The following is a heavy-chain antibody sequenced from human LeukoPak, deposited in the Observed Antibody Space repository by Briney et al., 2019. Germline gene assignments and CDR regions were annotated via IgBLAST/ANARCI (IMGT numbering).Heavy chain of an antibody. J-gene: IGHJ3*02. CDR2: IYPGDSDT. V-gene: IGHV5-51*01. D-gene: IGHD6-13*01. Sequence: LGESLKISCKVSGYSFTSYWIGWVSQMPGKGLEWMGIIYPGDSDTRYNPSFQGQVTISADKSISTAYLQWSTLKASDTAMYYCARWYGGDAFDIWGQGTMVTVSS. CDR1: GYSFTSYW. CDR3: ARWYGGDAFDI.